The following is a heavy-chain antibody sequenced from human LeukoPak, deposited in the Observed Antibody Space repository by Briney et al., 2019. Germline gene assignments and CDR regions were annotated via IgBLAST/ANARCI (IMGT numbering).Heavy chain of an antibody. CDR1: GYTLTNYN. J-gene: IGHJ4*02. CDR3: AREFGHCYGDNCFYFFDT. Sequence: ASVKVSFKASGYTLTNYNISWVRQAPGQGLEWMGWISTYKGDTLYAQKLQGRVTMTADTSTNTAYMELRSLRFDDTAVYYCAREFGHCYGDNCFYFFDTWGQGFRVTVSS. D-gene: IGHD4-23*01. V-gene: IGHV1-18*01. CDR2: ISTYKGDT.